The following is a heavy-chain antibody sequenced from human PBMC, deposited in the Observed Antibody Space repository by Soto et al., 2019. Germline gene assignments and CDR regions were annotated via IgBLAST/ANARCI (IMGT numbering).Heavy chain of an antibody. D-gene: IGHD3-3*01. CDR3: AREVSVFWTYYYYGMGV. Sequence: GGSLRLSCAASGFTFSSYAMHWVRQAPGKGLEWVAVISYDGSNKYYADSVKGRFTISRDNSKNTLYLQMNSLRAEDTAVYYCAREVSVFWTYYYYGMGVWGQGTTVTVSS. CDR1: GFTFSSYA. CDR2: ISYDGSNK. J-gene: IGHJ6*02. V-gene: IGHV3-30-3*01.